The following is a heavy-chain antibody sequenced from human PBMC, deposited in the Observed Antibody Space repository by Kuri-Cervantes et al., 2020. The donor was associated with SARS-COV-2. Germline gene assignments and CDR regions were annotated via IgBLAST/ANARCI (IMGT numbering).Heavy chain of an antibody. V-gene: IGHV1-69*13. CDR2: IIPIFGTA. D-gene: IGHD1-26*01. CDR3: ARVVGATKTPFDY. CDR1: GGTFSSYA. Sequence: SVKVSCRASGGTFSSYAISWVRQAPGQGLEWMGGIIPIFGTANYAQKFQGRVTITADESTSTAYMELRSLRSDDTAVYYCARVVGATKTPFDYWGQGTLVTVSS. J-gene: IGHJ4*02.